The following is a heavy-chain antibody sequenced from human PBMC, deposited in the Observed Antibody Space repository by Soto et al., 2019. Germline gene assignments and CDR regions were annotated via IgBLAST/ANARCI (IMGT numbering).Heavy chain of an antibody. CDR3: ARGGGTTVVTDSGY. Sequence: GGSLRLSCAASGFTFSNAWMSWVRQAPGKGLEWVGRIKSKTDGGTTDYAAPVKGRFTISRDDSKNTLYLQMNSLRAEDTAVYYCARGGGTTVVTDSGYWGQGTLVTVSS. D-gene: IGHD4-17*01. CDR2: IKSKTDGGTT. J-gene: IGHJ4*02. CDR1: GFTFSNAW. V-gene: IGHV3-15*01.